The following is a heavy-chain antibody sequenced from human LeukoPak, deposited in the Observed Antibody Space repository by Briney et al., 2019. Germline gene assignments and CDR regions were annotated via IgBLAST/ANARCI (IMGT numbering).Heavy chain of an antibody. J-gene: IGHJ4*02. V-gene: IGHV1-18*01. CDR1: GYTFTTYS. CDR3: AREGLGELTLDC. CDR2: ISTDNGDT. Sequence: ASVKASCKSSGYTFTTYSITWVRQAPGEGLEWMGWISTDNGDTNYAQKLQGRVTMTTDTSTSTAYMELRSLRSDDTAVYYCAREGLGELTLDCWGQGTLVTVSS. D-gene: IGHD3-16*01.